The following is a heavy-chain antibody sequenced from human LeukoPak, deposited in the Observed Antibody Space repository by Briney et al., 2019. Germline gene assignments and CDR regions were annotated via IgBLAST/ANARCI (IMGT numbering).Heavy chain of an antibody. CDR1: GGTFSSYA. Sequence: PVASVKVSCKASGGTFSSYAISWVRQAPGQGLEWMGGIIPIFGTANYAQKFQGRVTITTDESTSTAYMELSSLRSEDTAVYYCARGYYYDSSGYFLGTLDYWGQGTLVTVSS. V-gene: IGHV1-69*05. CDR3: ARGYYYDSSGYFLGTLDY. CDR2: IIPIFGTA. D-gene: IGHD3-22*01. J-gene: IGHJ4*02.